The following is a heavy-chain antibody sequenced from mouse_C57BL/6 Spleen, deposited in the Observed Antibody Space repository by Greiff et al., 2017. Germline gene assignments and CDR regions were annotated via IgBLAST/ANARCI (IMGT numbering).Heavy chain of an antibody. CDR1: GYTFTSYW. CDR2: IYPGSGST. V-gene: IGHV1-55*01. Sequence: QVQLQQPGAELVKPGASVKMSCKASGYTFTSYWITWVKQRPGQGLEWIGDIYPGSGSTNYNEKFKSKATLTVDTSSSTAYMQLSSLTSEDSAVYYCARSLYYGNGFAYWGQGTLVTVSA. CDR3: ARSLYYGNGFAY. J-gene: IGHJ3*01. D-gene: IGHD2-1*01.